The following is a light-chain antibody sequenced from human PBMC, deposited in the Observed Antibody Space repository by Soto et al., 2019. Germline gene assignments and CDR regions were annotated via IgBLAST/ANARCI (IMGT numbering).Light chain of an antibody. V-gene: IGLV1-40*01. CDR1: SSNIGAGYD. Sequence: QAVLTPPPSVSGAPGQRVTISCTGRSSNIGAGYDVHWYQQLPGTAPKLLLYGNSNRPSGVPDRFSVSKSGTSASLATTGLQAEDEADYYCQSYDSSLSGWVFGGGTKLTVL. CDR2: GNS. J-gene: IGLJ3*02. CDR3: QSYDSSLSGWV.